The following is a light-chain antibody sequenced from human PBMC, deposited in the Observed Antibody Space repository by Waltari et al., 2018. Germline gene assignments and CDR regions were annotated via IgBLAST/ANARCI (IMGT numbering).Light chain of an antibody. Sequence: EIVLTQSPATLSLSPGERATLSCRASQSVSSYLAWYQQKPGQAPRLLIYEASNRATGIPARFTGSGSGTDFTLTSSSLEPEDFAVYYCQQRSNWPPFTFGPGTKVDIK. CDR1: QSVSSY. CDR3: QQRSNWPPFT. V-gene: IGKV3-11*01. CDR2: EAS. J-gene: IGKJ3*01.